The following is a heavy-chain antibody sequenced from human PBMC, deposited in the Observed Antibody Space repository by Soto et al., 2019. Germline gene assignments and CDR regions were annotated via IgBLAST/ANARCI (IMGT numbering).Heavy chain of an antibody. J-gene: IGHJ6*02. Sequence: QVQLVQSGAEVKKPGSSVKVSCKASGGTFSSYAISWVRQAPGQGLEWMGGIIPIFGTANYAQKFQGRVTLTADKSTGTAYMELSSLSSEGTAVYYCASAPKEYDFWSGYAEYYYGMDVWGQGTTVTVSS. V-gene: IGHV1-69*06. CDR2: IIPIFGTA. CDR3: ASAPKEYDFWSGYAEYYYGMDV. CDR1: GGTFSSYA. D-gene: IGHD3-3*01.